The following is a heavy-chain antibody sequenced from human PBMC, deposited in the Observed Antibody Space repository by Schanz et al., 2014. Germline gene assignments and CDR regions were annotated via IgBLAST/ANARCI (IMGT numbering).Heavy chain of an antibody. J-gene: IGHJ6*02. CDR2: ISGSSIHK. Sequence: VLLLESGGRVERPGGSLRLSCAASGFTFSDYYMAWIRQAPGKGLEWVSHISGSSIHKNYADSAKGRFSISRDNGETSVYLQINSLRVEDTAVYYCARFLARYQYYGVDVWGQGTTVIVSS. V-gene: IGHV3-11*03. D-gene: IGHD3-3*01. CDR3: ARFLARYQYYGVDV. CDR1: GFTFSDYY.